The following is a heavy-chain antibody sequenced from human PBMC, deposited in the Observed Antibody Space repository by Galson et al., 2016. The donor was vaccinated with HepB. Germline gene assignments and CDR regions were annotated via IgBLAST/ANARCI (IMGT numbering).Heavy chain of an antibody. V-gene: IGHV4-38-2*02. J-gene: IGHJ4*02. CDR3: ARVDGDYEYFDY. CDR2: IYHTGNT. Sequence: ETLSLTCTVSGYSIGSGYYWGWIRQPPGKGLEWIAIIYHTGNTYYNPTLESRVTISVDTSKNRFSLKLNSVTAADTAMYYCARVDGDYEYFDYWGQGTLITVSS. D-gene: IGHD4-17*01. CDR1: GYSIGSGYY.